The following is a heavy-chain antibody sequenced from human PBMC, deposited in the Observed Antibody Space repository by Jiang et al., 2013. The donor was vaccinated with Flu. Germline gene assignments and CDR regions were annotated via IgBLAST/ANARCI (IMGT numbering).Heavy chain of an antibody. J-gene: IGHJ3*02. D-gene: IGHD6-19*01. CDR3: ARVGASSGWVSYAFDI. Sequence: SWVRQAPGQGLEWMGWISAYNGNTNYAQKLQGRVTMTTDTSTSTAYMELRSLRSDDTAVYYCARVGASSGWVSYAFDIWGQGTMVTVSS. V-gene: IGHV1-18*01. CDR2: ISAYNGNT.